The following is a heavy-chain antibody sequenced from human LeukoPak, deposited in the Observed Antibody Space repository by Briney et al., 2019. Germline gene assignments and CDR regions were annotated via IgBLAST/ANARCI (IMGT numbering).Heavy chain of an antibody. D-gene: IGHD1-7*01. V-gene: IGHV1-69*13. J-gene: IGHJ5*02. Sequence: ASVKVSCKASGGTFSSYAISWVRQAPGQGLEWMGGIIPIFGTANYAQKFQGRVTITADESTSTAYMELSSLRSEDTAVYYCAREMDAHPRTLAWGQGSLVTVSS. CDR2: IIPIFGTA. CDR3: AREMDAHPRTLA. CDR1: GGTFSSYA.